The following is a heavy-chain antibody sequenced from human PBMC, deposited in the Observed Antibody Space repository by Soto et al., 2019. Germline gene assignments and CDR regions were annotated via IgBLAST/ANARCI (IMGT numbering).Heavy chain of an antibody. V-gene: IGHV3-30*18. Sequence: QVQLVESGGGVVQPGRSLRLSCAASGFTFRNYGMHWVRQAPGKGLERVIVISYDGNVAYYADSVKGRFTISRDNSKNTLYLQMNSLRTEDTAMYYCAKEGPITNWYFDYWGQGTLVTVSS. CDR2: ISYDGNVA. CDR3: AKEGPITNWYFDY. J-gene: IGHJ4*02. D-gene: IGHD1-1*01. CDR1: GFTFRNYG.